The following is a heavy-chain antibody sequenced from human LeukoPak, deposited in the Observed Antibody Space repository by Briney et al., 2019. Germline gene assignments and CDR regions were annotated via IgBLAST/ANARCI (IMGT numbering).Heavy chain of an antibody. D-gene: IGHD6-25*01. J-gene: IGHJ5*02. CDR2: ISYNGSTK. V-gene: IGHV3-30-3*01. Sequence: GVSLRLSCAASGVTFSIYIMHWVRQAPGKGLEWVALISYNGSTKYYADSVKGRLTISRDNYRSTLYLQMNSLRAEDTAVYYCVISPQMYSSGSDRWGQGTLVTVSS. CDR1: GVTFSIYI. CDR3: VISPQMYSSGSDR.